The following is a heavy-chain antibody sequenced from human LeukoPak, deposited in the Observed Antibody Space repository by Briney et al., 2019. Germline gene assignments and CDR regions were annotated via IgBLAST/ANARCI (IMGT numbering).Heavy chain of an antibody. CDR3: ARAPPLGNSRDAFDI. J-gene: IGHJ3*02. CDR1: GFTLDDYG. V-gene: IGHV3-20*04. Sequence: GVSLRLSRAASGFTLDDYGMRWVRQARAKGREWGCGINCNGGSTVHADAVKGRFTISRDNDKSSLYLQMNSLRAEDTALYYCARAPPLGNSRDAFDIWGQGTMVTVSS. CDR2: INCNGGST. D-gene: IGHD4-23*01.